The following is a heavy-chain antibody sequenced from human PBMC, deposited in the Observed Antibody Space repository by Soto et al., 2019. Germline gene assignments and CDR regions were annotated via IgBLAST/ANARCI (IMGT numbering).Heavy chain of an antibody. D-gene: IGHD4-17*01. CDR3: AHSDYIRPLDS. CDR2: IYWDDDK. CDR1: GFSLSTTGVG. Sequence: QITLKESGPTLVKPTQTLTLTCTFSGFSLSTTGVGVGWIRQPPGKALEWLALIYWDDDKRYSPSLKSRLTIAKDTSKNQVVLTMTNMDPLDTATYYCAHSDYIRPLDSWGQGTLVTVSS. J-gene: IGHJ4*02. V-gene: IGHV2-5*02.